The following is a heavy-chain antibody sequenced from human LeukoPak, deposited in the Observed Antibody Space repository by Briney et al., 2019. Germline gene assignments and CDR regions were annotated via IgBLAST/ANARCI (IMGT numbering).Heavy chain of an antibody. D-gene: IGHD2-15*01. V-gene: IGHV3-66*01. Sequence: GGSLRLSCAASGFTVSSNYMSWVRQAPGKGLEWVSVIYSGGSTYYADSVKGRFTISRDNSKNTLYLQMNSLRAEDTAVYYCARWDIVVVVAATDAFDIWGQGTMVTVSS. CDR1: GFTVSSNY. CDR2: IYSGGST. CDR3: ARWDIVVVVAATDAFDI. J-gene: IGHJ3*02.